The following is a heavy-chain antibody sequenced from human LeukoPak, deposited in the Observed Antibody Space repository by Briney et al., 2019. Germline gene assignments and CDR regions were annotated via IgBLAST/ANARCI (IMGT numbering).Heavy chain of an antibody. CDR3: ARSFSGDYYYMDV. Sequence: GASVKVSCKASGYTFTSYYMHWVRQAPGQGLEWMGIINPSGGSTSYAQKFQGRVTMTRDMSTSTVYMELSSLRSEDTAVYYCARSFSGDYYYMDVWGKGTTVTVSS. V-gene: IGHV1-46*01. D-gene: IGHD6-25*01. J-gene: IGHJ6*03. CDR1: GYTFTSYY. CDR2: INPSGGST.